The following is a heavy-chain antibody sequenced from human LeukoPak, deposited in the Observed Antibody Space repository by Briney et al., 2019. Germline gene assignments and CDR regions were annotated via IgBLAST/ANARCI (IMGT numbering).Heavy chain of an antibody. CDR3: ARVATRGSGVFDY. D-gene: IGHD3-10*01. Sequence: SETLSLTCTVSGDSISSGGYYWSWIRQHPGKGLEWIGYIYYSGSTYYNPSFKSRVTISVDTSKNQFSLKLSSVTAADTAVYFCARVATRGSGVFDYWGQGTLVTVSS. CDR1: GDSISSGGYY. V-gene: IGHV4-31*03. J-gene: IGHJ4*02. CDR2: IYYSGST.